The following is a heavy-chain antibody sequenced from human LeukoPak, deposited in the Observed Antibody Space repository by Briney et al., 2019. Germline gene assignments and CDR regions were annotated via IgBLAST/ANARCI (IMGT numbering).Heavy chain of an antibody. J-gene: IGHJ4*02. CDR1: GSTFSSYA. V-gene: IGHV3-23*01. D-gene: IGHD3-22*01. CDR3: AKDLKHYYDSSGPGV. Sequence: GGSLRLSCAASGSTFSSYAMSWVRQAPGKGLEWVSAISGSGGSTYYADSVKGRFTISRDNSKNTLYLQMNSLRAEDTAVYYCAKDLKHYYDSSGPGVWGQGTLVTVSS. CDR2: ISGSGGST.